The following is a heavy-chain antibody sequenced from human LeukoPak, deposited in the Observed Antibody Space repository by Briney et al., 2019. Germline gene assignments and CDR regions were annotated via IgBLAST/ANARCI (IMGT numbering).Heavy chain of an antibody. CDR3: ASEGRRLKESYDSSGGSAFDI. J-gene: IGHJ3*02. Sequence: GGSLRLSCAASGFTFSSYSMNWVRQAPGKGLEWVSSISSSSSYIYYADSVKGRFTISRDNAKNSLYLQMNSLRAEDTAMYYCASEGRRLKESYDSSGGSAFDIWGQGTMVTVSS. CDR2: ISSSSSYI. V-gene: IGHV3-21*01. D-gene: IGHD3-22*01. CDR1: GFTFSSYS.